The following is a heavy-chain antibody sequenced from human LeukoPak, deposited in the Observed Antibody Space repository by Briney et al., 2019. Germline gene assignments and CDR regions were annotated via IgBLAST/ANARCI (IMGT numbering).Heavy chain of an antibody. D-gene: IGHD3-16*01. J-gene: IGHJ4*02. V-gene: IGHV3-23*01. CDR1: GFTFSNYA. CDR3: AKDRDGGGKTRPKGFDY. Sequence: GGSLRLSCGASGFTFSNYAMSWVRQAPGKGLEWVSGISASGDRTYYADSVKGWFTVSRDNSENTLYLQMSSLRAEDTAVYYCAKDRDGGGKTRPKGFDYWGQGALVTVSS. CDR2: ISASGDRT.